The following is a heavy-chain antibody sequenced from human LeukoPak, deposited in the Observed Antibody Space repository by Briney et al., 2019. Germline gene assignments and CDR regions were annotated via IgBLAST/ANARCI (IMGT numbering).Heavy chain of an antibody. V-gene: IGHV4-59*08. Sequence: GSLRLSCAASGFTFSSYSMNWVRQPPGKGLEWIGYIHYSGSTNYNPSLRSRVTISVDTSKNQFSLRLSSVTAADTAVYYCASTEWNYARWGQGTLVTVSS. CDR3: ASTEWNYAR. CDR2: IHYSGST. D-gene: IGHD1-7*01. CDR1: GFTFSSYS. J-gene: IGHJ4*02.